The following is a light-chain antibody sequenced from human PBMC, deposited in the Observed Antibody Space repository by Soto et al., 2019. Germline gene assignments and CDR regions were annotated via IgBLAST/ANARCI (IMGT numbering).Light chain of an antibody. Sequence: QSVLTQPPSASGTPGQRVIVSCSGSSSNIGRSTVNWYQQTPGTAPKLLIYSDDQWPSGVPDRFSGSRSGTSASLAISDFQSEDEANYYCSALDGHLKAWLFGGGTPLTGL. CDR2: SDD. V-gene: IGLV1-44*01. J-gene: IGLJ3*02. CDR3: SALDGHLKAWL. CDR1: SSNIGRST.